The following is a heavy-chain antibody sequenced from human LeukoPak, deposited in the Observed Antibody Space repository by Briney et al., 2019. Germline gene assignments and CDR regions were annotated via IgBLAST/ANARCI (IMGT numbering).Heavy chain of an antibody. CDR1: GFTFSSYA. Sequence: GGSLRLSCAVSGFTFSSYAMHWVRQAPGRGLEGVAVVSFDGSNKYYPDAVKGRCTISRDNAKETLYLQMKSRVAGDTAVYYFAKLNSASYGSGSYYDWFDPWGQGTLVTVP. J-gene: IGHJ5*02. CDR3: AKLNSASYGSGSYYDWFDP. V-gene: IGHV3-30-3*02. D-gene: IGHD3-10*01. CDR2: VSFDGSNK.